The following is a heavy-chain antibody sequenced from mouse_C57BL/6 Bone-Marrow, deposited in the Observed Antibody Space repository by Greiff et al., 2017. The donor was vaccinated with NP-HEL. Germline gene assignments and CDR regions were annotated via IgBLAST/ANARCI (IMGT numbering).Heavy chain of an antibody. Sequence: QVQLQQSGAELARPGASVKMSCKASGYTITSYTMHWVKQRPGQGLEWIGYINPSSGYTKYNQKFKDKATLTADKSSSTAYMQLSSLTSEDSAVYYCASGVTTVVAHWYFDVWGTGTTVTVSS. CDR2: INPSSGYT. D-gene: IGHD1-1*01. J-gene: IGHJ1*03. CDR3: ASGVTTVVAHWYFDV. V-gene: IGHV1-4*01. CDR1: GYTITSYT.